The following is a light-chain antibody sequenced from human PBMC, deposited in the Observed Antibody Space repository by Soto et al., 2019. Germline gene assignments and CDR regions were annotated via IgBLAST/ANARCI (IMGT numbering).Light chain of an antibody. CDR1: QSVSSN. CDR3: QQYSNWPLIT. Sequence: EIVMTQPPATLSVSPGERATLSCRASQSVSSNLAWYQQKRGQAPRLLIYGTSTRATGIPARFSGSGSGTEFTLTISSLQSEDFAVYYCQQYSNWPLITFGQGTRLEI. V-gene: IGKV3-15*01. J-gene: IGKJ5*01. CDR2: GTS.